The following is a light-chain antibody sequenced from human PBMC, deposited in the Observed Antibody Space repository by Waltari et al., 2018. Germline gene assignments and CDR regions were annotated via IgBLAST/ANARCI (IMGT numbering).Light chain of an antibody. Sequence: QSALTQPASVSGSPGQSITISCTGTSSDVGGYDFVSWYQQYPGKAPKLVLYDVYYRPSGVSDRFSASKSGNTASLTISGLQTEDEADYYCSSYTSISTSVVFGGGTKLTVL. CDR1: SSDVGGYDF. CDR2: DVY. CDR3: SSYTSISTSVV. V-gene: IGLV2-14*03. J-gene: IGLJ2*01.